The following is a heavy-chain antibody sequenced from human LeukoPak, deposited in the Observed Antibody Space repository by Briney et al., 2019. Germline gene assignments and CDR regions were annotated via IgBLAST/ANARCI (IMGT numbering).Heavy chain of an antibody. D-gene: IGHD3-10*01. CDR1: GFTLSYYA. Sequence: GGSLRLSCAASGFTLSYYAMSWVRQAPGEGLEWVSGITGTDGSTYYADSVKGRFTISRDNSKSALYLQMNSLRAEDTALYYCAKAFNYGSGYNYKTFDSWGQGTLVTVSS. CDR2: ITGTDGST. CDR3: AKAFNYGSGYNYKTFDS. V-gene: IGHV3-23*01. J-gene: IGHJ4*02.